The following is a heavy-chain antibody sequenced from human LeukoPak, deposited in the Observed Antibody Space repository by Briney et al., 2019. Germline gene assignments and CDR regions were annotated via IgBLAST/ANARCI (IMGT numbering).Heavy chain of an antibody. CDR2: ISYDGSNK. CDR1: GFTFSSYG. Sequence: GGSLRLSCAASGFTFSSYGMHWVRQAPGKGLEWVAVISYDGSNKYYVDSVKGRFTISRDNSNNTLFLHLNSLRGEDTAVYYCTRNSGWYGLSWGQGTLVTVSS. CDR3: TRNSGWYGLS. D-gene: IGHD6-19*01. V-gene: IGHV3-30*03. J-gene: IGHJ1*01.